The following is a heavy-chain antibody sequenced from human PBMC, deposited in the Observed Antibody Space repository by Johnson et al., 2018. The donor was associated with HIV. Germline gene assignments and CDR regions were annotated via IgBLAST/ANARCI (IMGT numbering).Heavy chain of an antibody. CDR3: ASGVTPRAPLRI. CDR2: ISYDGNNK. Sequence: QVQLVESGGGVVQPGRSLRLSCAASGFTFSSCAMHWVRQAPGKGLEWETIISYDGNNKYYADSVKGRFTISRDNSKNTLHLQMNSLRAEDAAVYYCASGVTPRAPLRIWGQGTMVTVSS. CDR1: GFTFSSCA. D-gene: IGHD2-21*02. J-gene: IGHJ3*02. V-gene: IGHV3-30*04.